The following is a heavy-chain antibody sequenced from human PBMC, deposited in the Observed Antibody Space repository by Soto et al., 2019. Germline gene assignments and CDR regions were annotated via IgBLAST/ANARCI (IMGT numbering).Heavy chain of an antibody. D-gene: IGHD3-16*02. CDR3: ARVPAMGGVISHWFDP. CDR2: INHSGST. V-gene: IGHV4-34*01. Sequence: ASETLSLTCAVYCWSFSGYYWSWIRKPPGKGLEWIGEINHSGSTNYNPSLKSRVTISVDTSKNQFSLKLSSVTAADTAVYFCARVPAMGGVISHWFDPWGPGTLVT. J-gene: IGHJ5*02. CDR1: CWSFSGYY.